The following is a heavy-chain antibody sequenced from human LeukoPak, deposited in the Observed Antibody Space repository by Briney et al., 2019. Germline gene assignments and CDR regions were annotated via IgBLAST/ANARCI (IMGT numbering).Heavy chain of an antibody. Sequence: PGGSLRLSCAASGFTFSSYSMNWVRQAPGKGLEWVSSISSSSSYIYYADSVKGRFTISRDNAKNSLYLQMNSLRAEDTAVYYCACLRALHSGSYYYYGMDVWGQGTTVTVSS. CDR2: ISSSSSYI. CDR3: ACLRALHSGSYYYYGMDV. D-gene: IGHD1-26*01. V-gene: IGHV3-21*01. J-gene: IGHJ6*02. CDR1: GFTFSSYS.